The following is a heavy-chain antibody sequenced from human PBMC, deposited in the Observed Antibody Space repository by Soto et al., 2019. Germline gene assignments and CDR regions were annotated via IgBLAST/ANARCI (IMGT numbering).Heavy chain of an antibody. Sequence: EVQLLESGGGLVQPGGSLRLSCAASGFTFSSYAMSWVRQAPGKGLEWVSAISGSGGSTYYADSVKGRFTISRDNSKNTLYMQMNSLRAEDTAVYYCAKRGRYSGYGGLRGYFDYWGQGTLVTVSS. J-gene: IGHJ4*02. CDR2: ISGSGGST. CDR1: GFTFSSYA. V-gene: IGHV3-23*01. D-gene: IGHD5-12*01. CDR3: AKRGRYSGYGGLRGYFDY.